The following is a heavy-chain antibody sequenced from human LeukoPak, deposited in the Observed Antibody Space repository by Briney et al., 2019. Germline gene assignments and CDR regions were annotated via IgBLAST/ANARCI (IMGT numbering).Heavy chain of an antibody. J-gene: IGHJ2*01. D-gene: IGHD3-10*02. CDR2: ITGSTTWT. V-gene: IGHV3-23*01. CDR1: GLTFGNFG. CDR3: ARELVSSGTGYFDL. Sequence: PGGSLRLSCEASGLTFGNFGMTWVRQAPGKGLQWVSGITGSTTWTYYAASVKGRFTVSRDNSQNPLHLQMNSLRADDTAVYYCARELVSSGTGYFDLWGRGTLVTVSS.